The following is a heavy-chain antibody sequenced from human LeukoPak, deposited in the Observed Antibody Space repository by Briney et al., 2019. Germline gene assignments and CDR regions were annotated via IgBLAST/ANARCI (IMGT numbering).Heavy chain of an antibody. J-gene: IGHJ5*02. V-gene: IGHV1-2*02. CDR2: INPNSGGT. CDR1: GYTFTGYY. Sequence: ASVKVSCKASGYTFTGYYMHWVRQAPGQGLEWMGWINPNSGGTNYAQKFQGRVTMTRDTSISTAYMELSRLRSDDTAVYYCARDAYSSSSGGFDPWGQGTLVTVSS. CDR3: ARDAYSSSSGGFDP. D-gene: IGHD6-6*01.